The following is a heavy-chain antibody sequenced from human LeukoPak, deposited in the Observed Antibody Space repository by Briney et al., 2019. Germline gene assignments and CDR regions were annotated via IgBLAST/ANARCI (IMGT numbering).Heavy chain of an antibody. Sequence: GGSLRLSCAASGFTFDVYAMHWVRQAPGKGLEWVSGISWNSGSIGYADSVKGRFTISRDNAKNSLYLQMNSLRAEDMALYYCAIQGDTAMAPLDLWGRGTLVTVSS. J-gene: IGHJ2*01. CDR3: AIQGDTAMAPLDL. D-gene: IGHD5-18*01. CDR2: ISWNSGSI. CDR1: GFTFDVYA. V-gene: IGHV3-9*03.